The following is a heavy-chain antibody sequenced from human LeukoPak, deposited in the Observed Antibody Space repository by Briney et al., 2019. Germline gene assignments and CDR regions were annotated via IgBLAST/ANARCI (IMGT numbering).Heavy chain of an antibody. Sequence: GGSLILSCAASGFTFSSYEMNWVRQAPGKGLEWVSYISSSGSTIYYADSVKGRFTISRDNAKNSLYLQMNSLRAEDTAVYYCAREMVVPAATTYYYYGMDVWGQGTTVTVSS. CDR1: GFTFSSYE. J-gene: IGHJ6*02. D-gene: IGHD2-2*01. CDR2: ISSSGSTI. CDR3: AREMVVPAATTYYYYGMDV. V-gene: IGHV3-48*03.